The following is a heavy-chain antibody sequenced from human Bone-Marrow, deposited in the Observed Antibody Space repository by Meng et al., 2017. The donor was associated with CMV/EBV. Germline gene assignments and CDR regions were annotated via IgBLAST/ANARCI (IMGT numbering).Heavy chain of an antibody. Sequence: GGSLRLSCAASGFTFSSYDMHWVRQATGKGLEWVSAIGTAGDTYYPGSVKGRFTISRENAKNSLYLQMNSLRAGDTAVYYCAKGVGYCSSTSCYTAADHWGQGPLVTVYS. CDR1: GFTFSSYD. V-gene: IGHV3-13*01. J-gene: IGHJ4*02. CDR3: AKGVGYCSSTSCYTAADH. CDR2: IGTAGDT. D-gene: IGHD2-2*02.